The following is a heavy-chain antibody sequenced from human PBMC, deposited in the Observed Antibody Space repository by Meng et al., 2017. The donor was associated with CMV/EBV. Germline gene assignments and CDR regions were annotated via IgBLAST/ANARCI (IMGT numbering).Heavy chain of an antibody. CDR3: ARGGY. CDR2: ISSSSSYI. CDR1: GFTFSSYS. Sequence: EGQRGEAGGGLVKPGAALGLSCAASGFTFSSYSMNGGRQAPGKGLGWVSSISSSSSYIYYADSVKGRFTISRDNAKNSLYLQMNSLRAEDTAVYYCARGGYWGQGTLVTVSS. J-gene: IGHJ4*02. V-gene: IGHV3-21*01.